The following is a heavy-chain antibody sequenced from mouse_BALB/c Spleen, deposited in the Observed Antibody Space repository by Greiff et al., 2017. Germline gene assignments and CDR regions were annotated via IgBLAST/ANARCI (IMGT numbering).Heavy chain of an antibody. Sequence: VMLVESGPGLVQPSQSLSITCTVSGFSLTSYGVHWVRQSPGKGLEWLGVIWSGGSTDYNAAFISRLSISKDNSKSQVFFKMNSLQANDTAIYYCARKRGSTMITDAMDYWGQGTSVTVSS. V-gene: IGHV2-2*02. CDR3: ARKRGSTMITDAMDY. CDR1: GFSLTSYG. J-gene: IGHJ4*01. D-gene: IGHD2-4*01. CDR2: IWSGGST.